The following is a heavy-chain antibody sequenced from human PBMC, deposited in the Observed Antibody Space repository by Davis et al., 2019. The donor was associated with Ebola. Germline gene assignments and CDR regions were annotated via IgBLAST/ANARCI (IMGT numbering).Heavy chain of an antibody. CDR3: AVSRNYYDVSIADYQSYYGMDV. J-gene: IGHJ6*04. CDR1: GGPFSGYY. CDR2: INHRGRT. V-gene: IGHV4-34*01. Sequence: MPSETLSLTCAVYGGPFSGYYWSWIRQPPGKGLEWIGEINHRGRTNYNPSLKSRVTISVDTFKKQFSLKLTAVTAADTAVYFCAVSRNYYDVSIADYQSYYGMDVWGKGTTVTVSS. D-gene: IGHD3-3*01.